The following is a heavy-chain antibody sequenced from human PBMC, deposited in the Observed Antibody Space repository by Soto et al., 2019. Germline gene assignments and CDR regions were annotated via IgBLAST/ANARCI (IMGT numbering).Heavy chain of an antibody. CDR2: ISANNGNT. V-gene: IGHV1-18*01. J-gene: IGHJ4*02. CDR1: GYTFTSYG. Sequence: VASVKVSCKASGYTFTSYGISWVRQAPGQGLEWMGWISANNGNTNHAQKLQGRVTMTTDTSTSTAYMELASLTSDGTAVYYCARTERGVAGPSKFWGQGTLVTVSS. CDR3: ARTERGVAGPSKF. D-gene: IGHD6-19*01.